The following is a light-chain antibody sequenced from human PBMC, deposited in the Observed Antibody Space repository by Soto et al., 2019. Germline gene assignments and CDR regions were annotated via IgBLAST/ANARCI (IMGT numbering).Light chain of an antibody. CDR3: SSYTSSSTFV. CDR2: EVS. CDR1: SSDVGGYDY. V-gene: IGLV2-14*01. Sequence: LTQPASVSGSPGQSVTISCTGTSSDVGGYDYVSWYQQHPGKAPKLMIYEVSNRPSGVSNRFSGSKSGDTASLTISGLQAEDEADYYCSSYTSSSTFVFGTGTKVTVL. J-gene: IGLJ1*01.